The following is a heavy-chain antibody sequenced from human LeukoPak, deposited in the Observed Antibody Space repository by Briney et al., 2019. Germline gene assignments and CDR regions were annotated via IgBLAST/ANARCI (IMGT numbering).Heavy chain of an antibody. D-gene: IGHD3-10*01. CDR3: ARHYGSGSYSAEYFQH. V-gene: IGHV4-59*08. J-gene: IGHJ1*01. Sequence: SETLSLTCTVSGGSISSYCWSWIRQPPGKGLEWIGYIYYSGSTNYNPSLKSRVTISVDTSKNQFSLKLSSVTAADTAVYYCARHYGSGSYSAEYFQHWGQGTLVTVSS. CDR2: IYYSGST. CDR1: GGSISSYC.